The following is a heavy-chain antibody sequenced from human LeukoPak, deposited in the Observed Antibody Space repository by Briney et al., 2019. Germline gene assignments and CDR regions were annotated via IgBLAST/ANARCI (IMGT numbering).Heavy chain of an antibody. CDR3: AREVQLWLRATGNWFDP. Sequence: PSETLSLTCTVSGGSISSSSYYWGWIRQPPGKGLEWIGSIYYSGSTYYNPSLKSRVTISVDTSKNQFSLKLSSVTAADTAVYYCAREVQLWLRATGNWFDPWGQGTLVTVSS. CDR2: IYYSGST. CDR1: GGSISSSSYY. J-gene: IGHJ5*02. V-gene: IGHV4-39*07. D-gene: IGHD5-18*01.